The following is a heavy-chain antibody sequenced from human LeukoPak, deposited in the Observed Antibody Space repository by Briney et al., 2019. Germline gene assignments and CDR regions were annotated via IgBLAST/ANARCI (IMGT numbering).Heavy chain of an antibody. CDR3: ARAPGSDIVVVPAH. D-gene: IGHD2-2*01. J-gene: IGHJ4*02. CDR2: ISYDGSNK. CDR1: GFTSSSYA. Sequence: PGGSLRLSCAASGFTSSSYAMHWVRQAPGKGLEWVAVISYDGSNKYYADSVKGRFTISRDNSKNTLYLQVNSLRAEDTAVYYCARAPGSDIVVVPAHWGQGTLVTVSS. V-gene: IGHV3-30*04.